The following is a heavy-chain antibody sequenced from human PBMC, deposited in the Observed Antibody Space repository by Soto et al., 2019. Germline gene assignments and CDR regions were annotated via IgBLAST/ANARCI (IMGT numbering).Heavy chain of an antibody. D-gene: IGHD5-18*01. CDR1: GFTFSSYG. CDR2: ISYDGSNK. Sequence: QVQLVESGGGVVQPGRSLRLSCAASGFTFSSYGMHWVHQAPGKGLEWVAVISYDGSNKYYADSVKGRFTISRDNSKNTLYLQMNSLRAEDTAVYYCAKGVRGYSYGPLEYFDYWGQGTLVTVSS. CDR3: AKGVRGYSYGPLEYFDY. J-gene: IGHJ4*02. V-gene: IGHV3-30*18.